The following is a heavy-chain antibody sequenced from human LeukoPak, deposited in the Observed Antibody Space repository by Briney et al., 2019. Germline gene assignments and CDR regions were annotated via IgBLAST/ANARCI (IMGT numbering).Heavy chain of an antibody. Sequence: NPGGSLRLSCAASGFTFSSYSMNWVRQAPGKGLEWVSSISSSGSYIYYADSVKGRFTISRDNAKNSLYLQMNSLRAEDTAVYYCAKDMGPSWLAPDYWGQGTLVTVSS. CDR2: ISSSGSYI. CDR1: GFTFSSYS. J-gene: IGHJ4*02. CDR3: AKDMGPSWLAPDY. V-gene: IGHV3-21*01. D-gene: IGHD6-19*01.